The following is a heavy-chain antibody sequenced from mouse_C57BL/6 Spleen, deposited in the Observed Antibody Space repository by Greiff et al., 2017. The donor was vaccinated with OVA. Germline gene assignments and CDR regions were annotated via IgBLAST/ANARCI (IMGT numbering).Heavy chain of an antibody. CDR3: ARGDSSGTWFAY. CDR2: IDPSDSYT. CDR1: GYTFTSYW. J-gene: IGHJ3*01. D-gene: IGHD3-2*02. V-gene: IGHV1-59*01. Sequence: QVQLQQPGAELVRPGTSVKLSCKASGYTFTSYWMHWVKQRPGQGLEWIGVIDPSDSYTNYNQKFKGKATLTVDPSSSTAYMQLSSLTSEDSAVYYYARGDSSGTWFAYWGQGTLVTVSA.